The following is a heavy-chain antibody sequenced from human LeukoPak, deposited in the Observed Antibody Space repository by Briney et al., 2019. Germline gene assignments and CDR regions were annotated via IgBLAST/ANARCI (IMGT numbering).Heavy chain of an antibody. J-gene: IGHJ4*02. D-gene: IGHD3-9*01. V-gene: IGHV4-30-4*01. Sequence: PSQTLSLTCTVSGDSISSGDYYWTWIRQPPGKGLEWIGYIYYNGITYYNPSLNSRVIISVDQPKKQFSLKLSSVTAADTAVYYCAGAVAGYYLSHYYFPYWGRGTLVTVSS. CDR2: IYYNGIT. CDR3: AGAVAGYYLSHYYFPY. CDR1: GDSISSGDYY.